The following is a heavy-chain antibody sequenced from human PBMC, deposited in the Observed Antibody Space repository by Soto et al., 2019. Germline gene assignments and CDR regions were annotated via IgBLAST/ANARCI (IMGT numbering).Heavy chain of an antibody. CDR3: ARGCSGGSCYAPYFDY. CDR2: IIPILGIA. Sequence: SVKVSCKASGGTFSSYTISWVRQAPGQGLEWMGRIIPILGIANYAQKFQGRVTITADKSTSTAYMELSSLRSEDTAVYYCARGCSGGSCYAPYFDYWGQGTLVTVSS. D-gene: IGHD2-15*01. J-gene: IGHJ4*02. V-gene: IGHV1-69*02. CDR1: GGTFSSYT.